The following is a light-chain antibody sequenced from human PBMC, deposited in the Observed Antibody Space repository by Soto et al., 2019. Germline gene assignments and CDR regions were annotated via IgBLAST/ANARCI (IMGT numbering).Light chain of an antibody. V-gene: IGKV1-27*01. Sequence: DIQMTQSPSSLSASVGDEVPITCRASQTIMTYLNWYQLKPGKPPRLLIYAASTLQSGVPSRFSGSGSGTDFTLTISSLQPEDVATYYCQKYNSAPLTFGGGTKVDIK. J-gene: IGKJ4*01. CDR1: QTIMTY. CDR3: QKYNSAPLT. CDR2: AAS.